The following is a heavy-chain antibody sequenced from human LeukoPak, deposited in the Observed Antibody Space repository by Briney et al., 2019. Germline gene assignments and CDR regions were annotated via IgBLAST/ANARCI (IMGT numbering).Heavy chain of an antibody. CDR1: GFTFSSYA. J-gene: IGHJ4*02. CDR3: ANDPRTIAAAGYFDY. CDR2: ISGSGGST. Sequence: GGSLRLSCAASGFTFSSYAMSWVRQAPGKGLEWVSVISGSGGSTFYADSVKGRFTISRDNSKNTLYLQMNSLRAEDTAVYYCANDPRTIAAAGYFDYWGQGTLVTVSS. V-gene: IGHV3-23*01. D-gene: IGHD6-13*01.